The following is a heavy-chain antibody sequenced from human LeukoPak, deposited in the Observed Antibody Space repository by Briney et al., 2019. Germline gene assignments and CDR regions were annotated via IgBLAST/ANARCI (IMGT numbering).Heavy chain of an antibody. J-gene: IGHJ6*02. CDR1: GGTFANYA. CDR3: AEDSSMVTTRAPYYYYYLDV. CDR2: IIPLLGTP. Sequence: SVKVSCKASGGTFANYAISWVRQAPGQGLEWMGGIIPLLGTPNYAQKFQGRVTITADDSTSTAYMELTSLRSEDTAVYYCAEDSSMVTTRAPYYYYYLDVWGQGTTVTVSS. V-gene: IGHV1-69*13. D-gene: IGHD4-17*01.